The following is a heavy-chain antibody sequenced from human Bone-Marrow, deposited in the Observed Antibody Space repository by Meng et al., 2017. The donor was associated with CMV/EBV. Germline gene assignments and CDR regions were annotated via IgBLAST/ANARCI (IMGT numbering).Heavy chain of an antibody. CDR3: AREVWLTRQDYGLDA. Sequence: GGSLRLSCAASGFTFSNAWMSWVRQAPGKGLEWVGRIKSKTDGGTTDYAAPVKGRFTISRDDSKNTLCLQMNSLRAEDTAVYYCAREVWLTRQDYGLDAWGQGTTVTVSS. CDR2: IKSKTDGGTT. J-gene: IGHJ6*02. V-gene: IGHV3-15*01. D-gene: IGHD5-12*01. CDR1: GFTFSNAW.